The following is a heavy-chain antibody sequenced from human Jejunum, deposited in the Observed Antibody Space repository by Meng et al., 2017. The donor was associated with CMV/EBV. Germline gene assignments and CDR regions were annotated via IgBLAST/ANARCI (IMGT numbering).Heavy chain of an antibody. V-gene: IGHV1-69*05. CDR1: GGPVSSYA. D-gene: IGHD2-15*01. CDR2: IVPMFGKI. CDR3: ARGCGGSCSLDY. J-gene: IGHJ4*02. Sequence: KASGGPVSSYAVSWVRQAPGQGLEWMGGIVPMFGKINYAQKFQGRLTLTTDESTNTAYMELSSLRSDDTAIYYCARGCGGSCSLDYWGQGTLVTVS.